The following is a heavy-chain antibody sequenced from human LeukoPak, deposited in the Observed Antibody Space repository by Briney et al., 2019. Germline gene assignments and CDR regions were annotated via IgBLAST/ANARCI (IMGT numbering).Heavy chain of an antibody. CDR2: ITCGGSP. J-gene: IGHJ4*02. Sequence: GGSLRLSCVASGFPFSETAMTWVRQAPGKGLEWLSVITCGGSPYYADSVKGRFTISRDNARNTVYLQLNSPRNEDAALYYCAKEHLKYANDNRGSFDYWGQGTLVTVSS. CDR1: GFPFSETA. D-gene: IGHD3-22*01. V-gene: IGHV3-23*01. CDR3: AKEHLKYANDNRGSFDY.